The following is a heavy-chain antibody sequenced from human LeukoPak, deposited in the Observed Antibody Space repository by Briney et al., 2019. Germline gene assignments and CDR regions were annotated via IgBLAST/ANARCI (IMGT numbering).Heavy chain of an antibody. V-gene: IGHV4-34*01. CDR1: GGSFRGYY. D-gene: IGHD3-10*01. CDR3: ARDSGHLHY. CDR2: INHSGST. Sequence: PSETLSLTCAVYGGSFRGYYWSWIRQPPGKGLEWIGEINHSGSTNYNPSLKSRVTISVDPSKTQFSLKLSSVTAADTAVYYCARDSGHLHYWGQGTLVTVS. J-gene: IGHJ4*02.